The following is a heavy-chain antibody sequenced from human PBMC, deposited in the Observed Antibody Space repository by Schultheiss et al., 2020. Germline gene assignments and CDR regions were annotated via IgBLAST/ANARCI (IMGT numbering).Heavy chain of an antibody. CDR1: GFTFSTYA. J-gene: IGHJ5*02. V-gene: IGHV3-33*01. D-gene: IGHD2-2*02. Sequence: SLRLSCAASGFTFSTYAMHWVRQAPGKGLEWVAAIWYDGSNEYYADSVKGRFTISRDNSKNTLYLQMNSLRAEDTAVYYCAREVDCTSTSCYRGWFDPWGQGTLVTVSS. CDR3: AREVDCTSTSCYRGWFDP. CDR2: IWYDGSNE.